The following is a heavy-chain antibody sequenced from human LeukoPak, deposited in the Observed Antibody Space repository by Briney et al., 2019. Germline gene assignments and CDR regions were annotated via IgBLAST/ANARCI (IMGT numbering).Heavy chain of an antibody. CDR1: GGSISSYY. V-gene: IGHV4-59*01. D-gene: IGHD3-22*01. CDR2: IYYSGST. CDR3: ARDGGNYYDSSGYFDY. Sequence: SETLSLTCTVSGGSISSYYWSWIRQPPGKGLEWIGYIYYSGSTNYNPSLKSRVTISVDTSKNQFSLKLSSVTAADTAVYYCARDGGNYYDSSGYFDYWGQGTLVTVSS. J-gene: IGHJ4*02.